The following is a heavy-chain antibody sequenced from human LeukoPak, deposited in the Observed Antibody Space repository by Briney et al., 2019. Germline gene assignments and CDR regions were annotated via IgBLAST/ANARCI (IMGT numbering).Heavy chain of an antibody. Sequence: ASVKVSCKASGYTFTGYYMHWVRQAPGQGLEWMGWINPNSGGTNYAQKFQGRVTMTRDTSISTAYMELSRLRSDDTAVYYCASGVHCSGGSCYSGAFDIWGQGTMVTVSS. V-gene: IGHV1-2*02. CDR2: INPNSGGT. J-gene: IGHJ3*02. CDR1: GYTFTGYY. D-gene: IGHD2-15*01. CDR3: ASGVHCSGGSCYSGAFDI.